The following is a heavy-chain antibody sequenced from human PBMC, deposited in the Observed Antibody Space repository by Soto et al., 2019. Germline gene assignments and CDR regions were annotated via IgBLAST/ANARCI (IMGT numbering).Heavy chain of an antibody. CDR2: IVPMFGIP. V-gene: IGHV1-69*02. J-gene: IGHJ6*03. CDR1: GGTFSSYA. CDR3: ASGPYTSSSGGYYYYYMDV. Sequence: QVQLVQSGAEVKKPGSSVKVSCKASGGTFSSYAINWVRQAPGQGLEWMGRIVPMFGIPNFAPKFQVRVTMTADRSTTTAYMEVSSLRSEDTAVYYCASGPYTSSSGGYYYYYMDVWGKGTTVTVSS. D-gene: IGHD6-6*01.